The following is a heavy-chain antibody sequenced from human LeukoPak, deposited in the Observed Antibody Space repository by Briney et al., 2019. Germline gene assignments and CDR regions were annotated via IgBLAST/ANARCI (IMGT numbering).Heavy chain of an antibody. CDR1: GFTFSTYS. Sequence: PGGSLRLSCAASGFTFSTYSMNWVRQAPGKGLEWVSYITTSSSGIYYADSVKGRFTISRDNAKNSLYLQMNSLRDEDTAVYYCARANYAVQYYFDYWGQGTLVTASS. D-gene: IGHD3-16*01. CDR3: ARANYAVQYYFDY. V-gene: IGHV3-48*02. CDR2: ITTSSSGI. J-gene: IGHJ4*02.